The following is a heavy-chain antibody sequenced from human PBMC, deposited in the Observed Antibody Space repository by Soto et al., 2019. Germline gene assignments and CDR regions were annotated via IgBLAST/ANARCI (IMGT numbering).Heavy chain of an antibody. V-gene: IGHV4-30-2*01. D-gene: IGHD5-12*01. Sequence: SETLSLTCAVSGGSISSGGYSWSWIRQPPGKGLEWIGYIYHSGSTYYSPSLKSRVTMSVDTSKNHFSLRLISVTAADTAIYFCVREGNLGRWLQPLDFWGQGTLVTVSS. CDR2: IYHSGST. J-gene: IGHJ4*02. CDR3: VREGNLGRWLQPLDF. CDR1: GGSISSGGYS.